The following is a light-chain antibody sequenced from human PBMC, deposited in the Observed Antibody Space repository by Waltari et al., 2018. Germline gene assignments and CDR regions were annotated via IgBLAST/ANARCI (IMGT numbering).Light chain of an antibody. V-gene: IGKV2-28*01. Sequence: EIVMTQSPLSLPVTPGEPASISCWSNQSLLHSNGYSYLDWYLQKPGQSPQLLIYLGSNRASGVPDRFSGSGSGTDFTLKISRLEAEDIGVFYCMQALQTPITFGQGTKLEI. J-gene: IGKJ2*01. CDR1: QSLLHSNGYSY. CDR3: MQALQTPIT. CDR2: LGS.